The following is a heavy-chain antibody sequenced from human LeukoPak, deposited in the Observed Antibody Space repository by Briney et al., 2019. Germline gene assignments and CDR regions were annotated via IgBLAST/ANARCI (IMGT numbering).Heavy chain of an antibody. CDR2: IKPDGSET. J-gene: IGHJ4*02. D-gene: IGHD2-21*01. Sequence: GGSLRLSCVVSGFTLSDYWMSWVRQAPGKGLEWVAYIKPDGSETSYVGSVKGRFIISRDNAKNSPYLQMNTLRAEDTAVYYCVSGHWQFAFWGQGALVTVSS. CDR3: VSGHWQFAF. V-gene: IGHV3-7*05. CDR1: GFTLSDYW.